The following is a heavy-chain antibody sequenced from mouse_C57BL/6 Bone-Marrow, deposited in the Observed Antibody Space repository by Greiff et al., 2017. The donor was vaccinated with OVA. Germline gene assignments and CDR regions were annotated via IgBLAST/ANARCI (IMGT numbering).Heavy chain of an antibody. V-gene: IGHV1-61*01. D-gene: IGHD1-1*01. CDR1: GYTFTSYW. J-gene: IGHJ2*01. Sequence: QVQLQQPGAELVRPGSSVKLSCKASGYTFTSYWMDWVKQRPGQGLEWIGNIYPSDSETHYNQKFKDKATLTVDKSSSTAYMQLSSLTSEDSAVYYCAGTTLVPFDYWGQGTTLTVSS. CDR2: IYPSDSET. CDR3: AGTTLVPFDY.